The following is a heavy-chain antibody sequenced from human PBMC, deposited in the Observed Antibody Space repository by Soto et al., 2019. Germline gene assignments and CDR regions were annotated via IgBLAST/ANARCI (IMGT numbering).Heavy chain of an antibody. V-gene: IGHV4-59*01. Sequence: QVQLQESGPGLVKVSETLSLTCAVSGGSIRDYYWSWIRQAPGKGLEWVADIEYSGRTNYNPSLKSRLTISVDTSNSQFSLKLRSVTAAYTAVYYCARVIRSVGVTGWFDPWGQGTQVTVSS. J-gene: IGHJ5*02. CDR2: IEYSGRT. CDR1: GGSIRDYY. D-gene: IGHD1-26*01. CDR3: ARVIRSVGVTGWFDP.